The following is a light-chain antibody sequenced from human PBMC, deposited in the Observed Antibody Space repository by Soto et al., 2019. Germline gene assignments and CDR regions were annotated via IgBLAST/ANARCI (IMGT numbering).Light chain of an antibody. CDR2: DAS. CDR1: QSISKW. CDR3: QQYNNWPPIT. V-gene: IGKV1-5*01. Sequence: THSPSTLSASVGDRVTITCRASQSISKWLAWSQQKPGKAPKLLIYDASTLESGVPSRFSGSASGTEFTLTISSLQSEDFAVYYCQQYNNWPPITFGQGTRLEIK. J-gene: IGKJ5*01.